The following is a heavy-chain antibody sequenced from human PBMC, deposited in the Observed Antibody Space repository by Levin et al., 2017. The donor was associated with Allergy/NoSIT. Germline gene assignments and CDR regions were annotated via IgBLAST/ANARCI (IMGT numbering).Heavy chain of an antibody. CDR1: GFTFDDYA. V-gene: IGHV3-9*01. J-gene: IGHJ3*02. CDR3: ARDNIGLPDAFDI. Sequence: RSGGSLRLSCAASGFTFDDYAMHWVRQAPGKGLEWVSGISWNSGSIGYADSVKGRFTISRDNAKHSLYLQMNSLRTEDTALYYCARDNIGLPDAFDIWGQGTMVIVSS. D-gene: IGHD3-10*01. CDR2: ISWNSGSI.